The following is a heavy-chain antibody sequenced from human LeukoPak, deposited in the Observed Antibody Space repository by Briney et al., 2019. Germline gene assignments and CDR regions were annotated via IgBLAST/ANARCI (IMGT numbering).Heavy chain of an antibody. D-gene: IGHD4-17*01. CDR1: GFTFSRSA. V-gene: IGHV3-30-3*01. CDR2: ISYDGSKK. J-gene: IGHJ4*02. CDR3: VRGDYGDYTLFDY. Sequence: GGSLRLSCAASGFTFSRSAIHWVRQAPGKGLEWVAFISYDGSKKDYADSVKGRFTISRHNSQNTVYLELNSLRAEDTAVYYCVRGDYGDYTLFDYWGQGTLVTVSS.